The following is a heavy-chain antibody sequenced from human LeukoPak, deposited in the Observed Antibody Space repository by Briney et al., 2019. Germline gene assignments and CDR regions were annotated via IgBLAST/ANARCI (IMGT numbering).Heavy chain of an antibody. D-gene: IGHD1-26*01. Sequence: GESLKISCKGSGYSFTSYWIGWVRQMPGKGLEWMGIIYPGDSDTRYSPSFQGQVTISADKSISTAYLQWSSLKASDTAMYYCARRGATKPSYYYYGMDVWGQGTTVTVSS. V-gene: IGHV5-51*01. J-gene: IGHJ6*02. CDR1: GYSFTSYW. CDR2: IYPGDSDT. CDR3: ARRGATKPSYYYYGMDV.